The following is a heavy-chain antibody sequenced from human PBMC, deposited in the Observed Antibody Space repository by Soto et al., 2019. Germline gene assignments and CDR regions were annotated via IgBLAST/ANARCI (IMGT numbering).Heavy chain of an antibody. CDR2: INHSGST. Sequence: SETLSLTCTVSGGSISSSSYYWGWIRQPPGKGLEWIGEINHSGSTNYNPSLKSRVTISVDTSKNQFSLKLSSVTAADTAVYYCGGGHFFRYFACLRGPYYYYGMDVGGKGTTVPVSS. J-gene: IGHJ6*04. CDR3: GGGHFFRYFACLRGPYYYYGMDV. D-gene: IGHD3-9*01. V-gene: IGHV4-39*07. CDR1: GGSISSSSYY.